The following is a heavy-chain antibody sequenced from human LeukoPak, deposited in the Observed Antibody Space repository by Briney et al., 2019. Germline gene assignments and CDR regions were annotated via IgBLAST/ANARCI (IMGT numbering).Heavy chain of an antibody. J-gene: IGHJ3*02. V-gene: IGHV4-34*01. CDR1: GGSFSGYY. CDR2: INHSGST. Sequence: SETLSLTCAVYGGSFSGYYWSWIRQPPGKGLEWIGEINHSGSTNYNPSLKSRVTISVDTSKNQFSLKLSSVTAADTAVYYCAAEVVRGVDAFDIWGQGTMVTVSS. CDR3: AAEVVRGVDAFDI. D-gene: IGHD3-10*01.